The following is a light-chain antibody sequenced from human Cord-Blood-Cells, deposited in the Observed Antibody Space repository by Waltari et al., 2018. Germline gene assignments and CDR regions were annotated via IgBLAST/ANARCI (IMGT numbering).Light chain of an antibody. Sequence: EIVLTQSTATLSLSPGERAILSCRASQSVSSYLAWYQQKPGQAPRLLIYDASNRATGIPARFSGSGSGTDFTLTISSLGPEDFAVYYCQQRSNWPPTFGPGTKVDIK. J-gene: IGKJ3*01. V-gene: IGKV3-11*01. CDR1: QSVSSY. CDR2: DAS. CDR3: QQRSNWPPT.